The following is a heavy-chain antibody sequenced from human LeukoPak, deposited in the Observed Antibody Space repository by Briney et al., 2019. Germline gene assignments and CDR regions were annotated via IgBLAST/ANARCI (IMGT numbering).Heavy chain of an antibody. V-gene: IGHV3-15*01. CDR1: GFTFSNAW. J-gene: IGHJ6*02. CDR2: IKSKTDGGTT. CDR3: AKYIPIRGFLEWFRSLERGMDV. D-gene: IGHD3-3*01. Sequence: PGGSLRLSCAASGFTFSNAWMSWVRQAPGKGLEWVGRIKSKTDGGTTDYAAPVKGRFTISRDDSKNTLYLQMNSLRAEDTAVYYCAKYIPIRGFLEWFRSLERGMDVWGQGTTVTVSS.